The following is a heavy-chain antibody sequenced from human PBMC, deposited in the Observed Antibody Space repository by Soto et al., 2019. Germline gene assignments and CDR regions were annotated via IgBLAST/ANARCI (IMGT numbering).Heavy chain of an antibody. J-gene: IGHJ3*02. V-gene: IGHV1-69*01. Sequence: QVQLVQSGAEVKKPGSSVKVSCKASGGTFNSYAISWVRQAPGQGLEWMGGIIPISGTTNYAQKFQGRVTSTADEATSSAYMELSSLRSEDTAVYYCARDSVTYYYDSSGPYAFDIWGQGTMVTVSS. CDR2: IIPISGTT. D-gene: IGHD3-22*01. CDR1: GGTFNSYA. CDR3: ARDSVTYYYDSSGPYAFDI.